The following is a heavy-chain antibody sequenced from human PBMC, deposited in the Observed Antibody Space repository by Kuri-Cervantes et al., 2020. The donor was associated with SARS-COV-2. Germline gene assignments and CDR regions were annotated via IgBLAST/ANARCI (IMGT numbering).Heavy chain of an antibody. J-gene: IGHJ3*02. V-gene: IGHV3-7*03. CDR3: TTPYCSSTSCYYEGSDAFDI. CDR2: IRQDGSEM. CDR1: MFPLSDYW. D-gene: IGHD2-2*01. Sequence: GGSLRLSCATTMFPLSDYWMSWVRQAPGKGLEWVANIRQDGSEMFYADSAKGRFTISRGDADNSVYLQMNSLKTEDTAVYYCTTPYCSSTSCYYEGSDAFDIWGQGTMVTVSS.